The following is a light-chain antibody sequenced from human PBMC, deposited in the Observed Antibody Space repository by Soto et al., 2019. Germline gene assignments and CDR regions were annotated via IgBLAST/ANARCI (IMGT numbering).Light chain of an antibody. J-gene: IGKJ1*01. V-gene: IGKV2-28*01. CDR2: LGS. CDR1: QSLRHSNGFNY. Sequence: DIVMIQSPLSLTVTPGEPASISCRSSQSLRHSNGFNYLDWYLQKPGQSPQLLIYLGSNRASGVPDRFSGSGSGTDFTLRISRVEAEDVGIYYCMQALQTPWTFGQGTKVDIK. CDR3: MQALQTPWT.